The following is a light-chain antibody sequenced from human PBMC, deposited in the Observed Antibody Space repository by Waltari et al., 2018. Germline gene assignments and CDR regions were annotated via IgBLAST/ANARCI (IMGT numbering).Light chain of an antibody. CDR2: DAT. Sequence: EAVLTQSPGTLSLFPGARATLSCRASQSVYKYLAWYQQKPGQAPRLLIYDATKRATGIPARFSGSGSETDFTLTISSLEPEDFAVYYCQQRNNWLITFGQGTRLEIK. CDR1: QSVYKY. J-gene: IGKJ5*01. V-gene: IGKV3-11*01. CDR3: QQRNNWLIT.